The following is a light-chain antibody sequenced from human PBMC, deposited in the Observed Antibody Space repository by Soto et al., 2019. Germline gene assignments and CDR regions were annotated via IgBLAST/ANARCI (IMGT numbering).Light chain of an antibody. CDR3: SSFTSKSTLI. Sequence: QSVLTQAPSVSGAPGRSVTISCSGGTSNIGRNSVNWYQQFPGTAPKLLIYMNDRRPSGVPDRFSAFRSGASASLAISGLQSEDGATYYCSSFTSKSTLIFGGGTKVTVL. CDR2: MND. V-gene: IGLV1-44*01. J-gene: IGLJ2*01. CDR1: TSNIGRNS.